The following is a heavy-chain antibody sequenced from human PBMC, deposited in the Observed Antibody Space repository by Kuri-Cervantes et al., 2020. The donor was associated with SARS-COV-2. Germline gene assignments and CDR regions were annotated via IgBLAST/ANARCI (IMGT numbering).Heavy chain of an antibody. D-gene: IGHD3-3*01. CDR3: AGDEIAYDFWSGYYLGY. J-gene: IGHJ4*02. Sequence: GESLKISCAASGFTFSSYWMSRVRQAPGKGLEWVANIKQDGGDKYYVDSVKGRFTISRDNAKNSLYLQMNSLRAEDTAVYYCAGDEIAYDFWSGYYLGYWGQGTLVTVSS. CDR2: IKQDGGDK. CDR1: GFTFSSYW. V-gene: IGHV3-7*01.